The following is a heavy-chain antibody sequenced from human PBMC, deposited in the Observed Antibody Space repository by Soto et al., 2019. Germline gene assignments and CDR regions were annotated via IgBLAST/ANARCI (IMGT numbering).Heavy chain of an antibody. J-gene: IGHJ4*02. CDR1: GYSFTSYW. CDR3: ASGRDGYNAYVDY. Sequence: GESLKISCKGSGYSFTSYWISWVRQMPGKGLEWMGRIDPSDSYTNYSPSFQGHVTISADKSISTAYLQWSSLKASDTAMYYCASGRDGYNAYVDYWGQGTPVTVSS. D-gene: IGHD5-12*01. V-gene: IGHV5-10-1*01. CDR2: IDPSDSYT.